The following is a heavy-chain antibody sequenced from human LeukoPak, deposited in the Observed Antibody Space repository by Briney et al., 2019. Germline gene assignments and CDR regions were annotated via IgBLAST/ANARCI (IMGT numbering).Heavy chain of an antibody. CDR1: GFTFSSYA. V-gene: IGHV3-23*01. CDR2: ISGIGGGT. D-gene: IGHD5-18*01. J-gene: IGHJ4*02. Sequence: PGGSLRLSCAASGFTFSSYAMSWVRQAPGKGLEWVSGISGIGGGTYYADSVKGRFTISRDNSKNTLYLQMTSLIAEDTAVYYCPVLEGAYSYGYYGYWGQGTLVTVSS. CDR3: PVLEGAYSYGYYGY.